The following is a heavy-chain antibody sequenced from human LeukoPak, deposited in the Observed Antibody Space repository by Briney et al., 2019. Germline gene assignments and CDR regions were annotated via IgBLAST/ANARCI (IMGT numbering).Heavy chain of an antibody. CDR1: GGTFSSYA. D-gene: IGHD1-1*01. V-gene: IGHV1-69*04. J-gene: IGHJ4*02. CDR2: IIPILGIA. CDR3: ARLQNGGLFDY. Sequence: SVKVSCKASGGTFSSYAISWVRQAPGQGLEWMGRIIPILGIANYAQKFQGRVTITADKSTSTAYMELSSLRSEDTAVYYCARLQNGGLFDYWGQRALVTFPS.